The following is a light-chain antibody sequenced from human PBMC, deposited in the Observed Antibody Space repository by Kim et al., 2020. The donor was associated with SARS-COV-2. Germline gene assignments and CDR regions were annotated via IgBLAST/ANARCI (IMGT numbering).Light chain of an antibody. J-gene: IGKJ2*02. CDR3: QQTYNAPRT. V-gene: IGKV1-39*01. Sequence: SASVGDRATIPCRASQSINSYLNWYQQKPGKAPKLLIAAASILQSGVPSRFSGSGSGTDFTLTISSLQPEDFATYYCQQTYNAPRTFGQGTKLEI. CDR1: QSINSY. CDR2: AAS.